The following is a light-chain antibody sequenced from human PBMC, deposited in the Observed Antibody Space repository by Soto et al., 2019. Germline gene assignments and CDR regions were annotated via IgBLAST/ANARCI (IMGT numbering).Light chain of an antibody. CDR2: GAS. J-gene: IGKJ5*01. CDR1: QSVSSNY. V-gene: IGKV3-20*01. Sequence: DIVLTQSAGTLSLSPGERATLSCRASQSVSSNYLAWYQQKPGQAPRLLIYGASNRATGIPDRFSGSGSGTDFTLSISSLEPEDFAVYYCQLSQQRSSWPPIAFGQGTRLEIK. CDR3: QLSQQRSSWPPIA.